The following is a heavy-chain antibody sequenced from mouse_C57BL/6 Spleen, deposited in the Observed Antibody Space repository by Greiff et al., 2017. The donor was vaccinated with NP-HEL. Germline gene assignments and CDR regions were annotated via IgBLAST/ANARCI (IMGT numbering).Heavy chain of an antibody. CDR1: GYTFTSSW. J-gene: IGHJ3*01. Sequence: VQLQQPGAELVKPGASVKLSCKASGYTFTSSWMHWVKQRPGQGLEWIGMIHPNSGSTNYNEKFKSKATLPVDKSSSTAYMQLSSLTSEDSAVCYCARSGNHWFAYWGQGTLVTVSA. CDR2: IHPNSGST. CDR3: ARSGNHWFAY. V-gene: IGHV1-64*01. D-gene: IGHD2-1*01.